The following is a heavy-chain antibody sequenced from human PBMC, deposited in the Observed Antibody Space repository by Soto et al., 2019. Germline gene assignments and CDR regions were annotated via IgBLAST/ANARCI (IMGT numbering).Heavy chain of an antibody. Sequence: GGSLRLSCAASGFTFSSYSMNWVRQAPGKGLEWVSSISSSSSYIYYADSVKGRFTISRDNAKNSLYLQMNSLRAEDTAVYYCARGTYYDFWSGYYDYWGQGTLVTVSS. CDR1: GFTFSSYS. V-gene: IGHV3-21*01. D-gene: IGHD3-3*01. CDR3: ARGTYYDFWSGYYDY. CDR2: ISSSSSYI. J-gene: IGHJ4*02.